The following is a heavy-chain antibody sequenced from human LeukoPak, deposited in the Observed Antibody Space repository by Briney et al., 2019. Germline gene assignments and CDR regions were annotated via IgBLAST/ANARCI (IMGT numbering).Heavy chain of an antibody. CDR1: GGSISSYY. V-gene: IGHV4-59*01. D-gene: IGHD3-9*01. Sequence: SETLSLTCTVSGGSISSYYWSWIRQPPGKGLEWIGYIYYSGSTNYNPSLKSRVTISVDTSKNQFSLKLSSVTAADTAVYYCARGPPDYDILTGFYYYGMDAWGQGTTVTVSS. J-gene: IGHJ6*02. CDR2: IYYSGST. CDR3: ARGPPDYDILTGFYYYGMDA.